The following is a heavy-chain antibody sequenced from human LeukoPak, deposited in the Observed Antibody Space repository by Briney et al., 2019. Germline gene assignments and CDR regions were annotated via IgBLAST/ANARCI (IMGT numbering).Heavy chain of an antibody. CDR2: ISSSSSYT. CDR3: ARDKDYYDSSGYLIYYYYYYMDV. J-gene: IGHJ6*03. V-gene: IGHV3-21*01. D-gene: IGHD3-22*01. Sequence: PGGSLRLSCAASGFTFSSSSMNWVRQAPGKGLEWVPSISSSSSYTYYADSVKGRFTISRDNAKNSLYLQMNSLRAEQTAVYYCARDKDYYDSSGYLIYYYYYYMDVWGKGTTVTVSS. CDR1: GFTFSSSS.